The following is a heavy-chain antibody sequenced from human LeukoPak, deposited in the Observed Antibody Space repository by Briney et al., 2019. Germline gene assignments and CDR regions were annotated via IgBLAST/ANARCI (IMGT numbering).Heavy chain of an antibody. Sequence: ASVKVSCKASGYTFTSYYMHWVRQAPGQGLEWMGIINPSGGSTSYAQKFQGRVTMTRDTSTSTVYMELSSLRSEDTAVYYCARPPSDILTGYYPAEYFQHWGQGTLVTVSS. CDR2: INPSGGST. CDR3: ARPPSDILTGYYPAEYFQH. CDR1: GYTFTSYY. V-gene: IGHV1-46*01. D-gene: IGHD3-9*01. J-gene: IGHJ1*01.